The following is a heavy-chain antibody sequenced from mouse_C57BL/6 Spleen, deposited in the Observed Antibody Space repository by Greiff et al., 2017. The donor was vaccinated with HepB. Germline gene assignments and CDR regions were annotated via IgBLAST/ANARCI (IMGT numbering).Heavy chain of an antibody. CDR2: IDPENGDT. J-gene: IGHJ3*01. Sequence: EVQLQESGAELVRPGASVKLSCTASGFNIKDDYMHWVKQRPEQGLEWIGWIDPENGDTEYASKFQGKATITADTSSNTAYLQLSSLTSEDTAVYYCTTGSSYPWFAYWGQGTLVTVSA. V-gene: IGHV14-4*01. D-gene: IGHD1-1*01. CDR1: GFNIKDDY. CDR3: TTGSSYPWFAY.